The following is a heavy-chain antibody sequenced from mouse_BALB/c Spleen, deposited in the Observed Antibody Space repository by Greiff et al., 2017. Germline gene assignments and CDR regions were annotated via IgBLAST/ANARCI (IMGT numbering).Heavy chain of an antibody. CDR2: IYPGDGDT. D-gene: IGHD2-2*01. Sequence: VQLQQSGAELVRPGSSVKISCKASGYAFSSYWMNWVKQRPGQGLEWIGQIYPGDGDTNYNGKFKGKATLTADKSSSTAYMQLSSLTSEDSAVYFCARCGYDGGTWFAYWGQGTLVTVSA. CDR1: GYAFSSYW. J-gene: IGHJ3*01. CDR3: ARCGYDGGTWFAY. V-gene: IGHV1-80*01.